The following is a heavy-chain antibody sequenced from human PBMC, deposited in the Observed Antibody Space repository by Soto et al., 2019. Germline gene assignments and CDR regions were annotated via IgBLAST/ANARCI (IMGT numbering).Heavy chain of an antibody. Sequence: GGSLRLSCAASGFTFSTYATSWVRQAPGKGLEWVSVIGEGGFSTQYAASVKGRFTISRDNSKNMLYLQMNSLRSDDTAVYYCARDSITRVSSDVPGMDVWGQGTTVTVS. J-gene: IGHJ6*02. V-gene: IGHV3-23*01. CDR3: ARDSITRVSSDVPGMDV. D-gene: IGHD3-16*01. CDR2: IGEGGFST. CDR1: GFTFSTYA.